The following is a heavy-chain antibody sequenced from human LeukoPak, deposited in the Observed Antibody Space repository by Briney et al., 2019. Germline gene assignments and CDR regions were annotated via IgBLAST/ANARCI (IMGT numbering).Heavy chain of an antibody. V-gene: IGHV4-34*01. J-gene: IGHJ6*03. CDR2: INHSGST. D-gene: IGHD6-13*01. CDR3: ARGRGYSSSWYLYYYYYRDV. CDR1: GGSFSGYY. Sequence: SETLSLTCAVYGGSFSGYYWSWIRQPPGKGLEWIGEINHSGSTNYNPSLKSRVTISVDTSKKQFYLKLSSVTAADTAVYYCARGRGYSSSWYLYYYYYRDVWGKGTTVTV.